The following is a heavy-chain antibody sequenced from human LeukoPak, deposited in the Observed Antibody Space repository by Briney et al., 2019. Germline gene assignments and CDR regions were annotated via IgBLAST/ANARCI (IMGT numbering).Heavy chain of an antibody. J-gene: IGHJ4*02. Sequence: SSETLSLTCTVSGGSISGYYWSWIRQPPGKGLEWIGYIYYSGSTNYNPSLKSRVTISVDTSKDQFSLKLSSVTAADTAVYYCARGSPYTYYDFWSGYGDYWGQGTLVTVSS. CDR2: IYYSGST. D-gene: IGHD3-3*01. V-gene: IGHV4-59*12. CDR3: ARGSPYTYYDFWSGYGDY. CDR1: GGSISGYY.